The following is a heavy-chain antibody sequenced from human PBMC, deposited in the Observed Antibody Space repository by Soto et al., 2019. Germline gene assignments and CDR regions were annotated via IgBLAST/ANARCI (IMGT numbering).Heavy chain of an antibody. J-gene: IGHJ4*02. D-gene: IGHD2-21*02. V-gene: IGHV3-30*04. CDR3: AREPYGDSQYFDY. CDR1: GFTFNSLS. CDR2: VSFDGIVT. Sequence: PGGSLRLSCTGSGFTFNSLSLHWVRQGPDKGLEWVAVVSFDGIVTYYADSVKGRFTVSRDNSKNTIYLQANSLRAEDTVVYYCAREPYGDSQYFDYWGQGTPVTVS.